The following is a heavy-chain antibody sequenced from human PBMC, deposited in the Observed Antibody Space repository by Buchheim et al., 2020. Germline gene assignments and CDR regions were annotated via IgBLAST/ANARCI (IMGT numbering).Heavy chain of an antibody. CDR3: ATRVGGDSTGYRDFQY. CDR2: INSDGSST. CDR1: GFTFSSYW. D-gene: IGHD3-22*01. Sequence: EVQLVESGGGLVQPGGSLRLSCATSGFTFSSYWMHWVRQAPGKGLVWVSRINSDGSSTSYADSVKGRFTISRDNAKKTLYLQMNSLRAEDTAVYYCATRVGGDSTGYRDFQYWGQGTL. V-gene: IGHV3-74*01. J-gene: IGHJ1*01.